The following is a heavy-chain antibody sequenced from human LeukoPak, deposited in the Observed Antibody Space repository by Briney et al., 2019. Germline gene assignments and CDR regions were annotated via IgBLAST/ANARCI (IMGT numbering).Heavy chain of an antibody. CDR2: IIADGGAT. CDR3: GKGRVSE. J-gene: IGHJ4*02. V-gene: IGHV3-23*01. CDR1: GFPFNTQD. D-gene: IGHD6-19*01. Sequence: PGGSLRLSCAASGFPFNTQDMRWVRQAPGKGLEWVSSIIADGGATFYADSVRGRFTISRDNSRNTLDLQMNSLRVEDTAVYYCGKGRVSEWGQGTLVTVS.